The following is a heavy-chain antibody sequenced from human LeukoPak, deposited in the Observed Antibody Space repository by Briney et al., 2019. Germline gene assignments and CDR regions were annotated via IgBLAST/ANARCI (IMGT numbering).Heavy chain of an antibody. Sequence: PSETLSLTCTVSGYSIRSGYYWGWIRQPPGKGLEWIGIIYHSGNTYYNPSLKSRVTILVDTSKNQFSLKLSSVTAADTAVYYCASVFEGILAFDYWGQGTLVTVSS. D-gene: IGHD3-10*02. V-gene: IGHV4-38-2*02. CDR1: GYSIRSGYY. CDR3: ASVFEGILAFDY. CDR2: IYHSGNT. J-gene: IGHJ4*02.